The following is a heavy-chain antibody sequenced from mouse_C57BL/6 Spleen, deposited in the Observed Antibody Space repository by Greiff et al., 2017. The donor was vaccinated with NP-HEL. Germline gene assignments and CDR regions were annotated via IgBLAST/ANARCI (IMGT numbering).Heavy chain of an antibody. Sequence: EVKLVESGGGLVKPGGPLKLSCAASGFTFSSYAMSWVRQTPEKRLEWVATISDGGSYTYYPDNVKGRFTISRDNAKNNLYLQMSHLKSEDTAMYYCARRGVGPFAYWGQGTLVTVSA. V-gene: IGHV5-4*03. CDR2: ISDGGSYT. D-gene: IGHD1-1*02. CDR1: GFTFSSYA. J-gene: IGHJ3*01. CDR3: ARRGVGPFAY.